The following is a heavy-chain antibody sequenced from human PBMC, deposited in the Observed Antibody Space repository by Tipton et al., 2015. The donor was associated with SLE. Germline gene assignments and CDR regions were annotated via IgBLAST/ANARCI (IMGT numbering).Heavy chain of an antibody. V-gene: IGHV3-23*01. CDR1: GFTFSRHD. J-gene: IGHJ5*02. D-gene: IGHD5-12*01. CDR2: ISGSGTRT. Sequence: SLRLSCAASGFTFSRHDMSWVRQAPGKGLEWVSAISGSGTRTYYADSVRGRFTISRDNSKNTMYLQMNSLRAEDTAVYFCAKDESEEVAADWFDLRGQGILVTVSS. CDR3: AKDESEEVAADWFDL.